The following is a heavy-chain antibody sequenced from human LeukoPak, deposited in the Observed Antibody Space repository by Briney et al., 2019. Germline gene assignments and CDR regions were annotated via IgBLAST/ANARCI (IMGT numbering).Heavy chain of an antibody. V-gene: IGHV3-21*01. CDR2: ISFSSTYI. D-gene: IGHD2-2*01. CDR1: GFSFSGHD. CDR3: ARADCSSSTCYLRRSWFDP. J-gene: IGHJ5*02. Sequence: PGGSLRLSCAASGFSFSGHDMNWVRQAPGKGLEWVSSISFSSTYIYYADSVRGRFTISRDNAKNSLYLQMNSLRVEDTAAYYCARADCSSSTCYLRRSWFDPWGQGTLVTVSS.